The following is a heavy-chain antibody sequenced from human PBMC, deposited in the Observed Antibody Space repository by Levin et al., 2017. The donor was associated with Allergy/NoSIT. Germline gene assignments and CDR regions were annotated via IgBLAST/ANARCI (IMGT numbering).Heavy chain of an antibody. CDR3: ARDDRDDCSGGSCYLWYYYYGMDV. D-gene: IGHD2-15*01. V-gene: IGHV3-7*01. J-gene: IGHJ6*02. CDR2: IKQDGSEK. CDR1: GFTFSSYW. Sequence: GGSLRLSCAASGFTFSSYWMSWVRQAPGKGLEWVANIKQDGSEKYYVDSVKGRFTISRDNAKNSLYLQMNSLRAEDTAVYYCARDDRDDCSGGSCYLWYYYYGMDVWGQGTTVTVTS.